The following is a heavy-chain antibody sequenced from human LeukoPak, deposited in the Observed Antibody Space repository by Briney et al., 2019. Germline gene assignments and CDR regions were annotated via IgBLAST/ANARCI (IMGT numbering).Heavy chain of an antibody. CDR2: IYPGDSDT. J-gene: IGHJ4*02. Sequence: ESLKTSCKGFGYTFTNYWIGWVRQIPGKGLEWMGIIYPGDSDTRYSPSFQGQVTISADKSISTAYLQWSSLKASDTAMYYCARSLGRLYYFDYWGQGTLVTVSS. D-gene: IGHD2-21*01. CDR3: ARSLGRLYYFDY. V-gene: IGHV5-51*01. CDR1: GYTFTNYW.